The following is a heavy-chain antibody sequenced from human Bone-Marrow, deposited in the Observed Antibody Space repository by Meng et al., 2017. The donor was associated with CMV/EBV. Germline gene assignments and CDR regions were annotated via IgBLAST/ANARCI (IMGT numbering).Heavy chain of an antibody. V-gene: IGHV1-46*01. D-gene: IGHD2-2*01. CDR3: ASQIVVVPAAKYHNWFNP. J-gene: IGHJ5*02. Sequence: ASVKVSCKASGYTFTSYYMHWVRQAPGQGLEWMGIINPSGGSTSYAQKFQGRVTMTRDTSISTAYMELSRLRSDDTAVYYCASQIVVVPAAKYHNWFNPWAKGPLAT. CDR1: GYTFTSYY. CDR2: INPSGGST.